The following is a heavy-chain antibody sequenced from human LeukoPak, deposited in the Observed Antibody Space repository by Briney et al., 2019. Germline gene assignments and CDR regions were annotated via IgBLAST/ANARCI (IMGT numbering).Heavy chain of an antibody. V-gene: IGHV3-43*02. D-gene: IGHD3-22*01. CDR3: AKDFSGYIDY. J-gene: IGHJ4*02. CDR1: GFTFDAYG. Sequence: PGGSLRLSCAASGFTFDAYGMHWVRQPPGKGLEWVSRFSGDGGSTYYADSVKGRFTISRDNRKNSLYLEMNSLTTEDSAIYYCAKDFSGYIDYWGQGTLVSVSS. CDR2: FSGDGGST.